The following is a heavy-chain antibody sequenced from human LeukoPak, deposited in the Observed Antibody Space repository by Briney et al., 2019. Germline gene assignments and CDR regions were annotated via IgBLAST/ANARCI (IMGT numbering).Heavy chain of an antibody. J-gene: IGHJ4*02. D-gene: IGHD6-6*01. CDR3: ARAQPPMAYSSPSLSLFDX. CDR1: GVSISSAYY. Sequence: PSETLSLTCTVSGVSISSAYYWGWIRQSPGKGLEWIGIIYFSGTTYYNPSLKSRVTISIDRSKNQFSLKLSSVTAADTAVYYCARAQPPMAYSSPSLSLFDXXGQXTXVTVSS. V-gene: IGHV4-38-2*02. CDR2: IYFSGTT.